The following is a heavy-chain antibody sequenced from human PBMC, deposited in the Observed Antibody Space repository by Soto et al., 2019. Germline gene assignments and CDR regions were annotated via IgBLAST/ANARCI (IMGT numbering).Heavy chain of an antibody. J-gene: IGHJ6*02. V-gene: IGHV1-8*01. CDR1: GYTFTTYD. CDR2: MDPNSGST. D-gene: IGHD3-3*01. CDR3: ARERKFDFWRKGLDV. Sequence: ASVKFSCNASGYTFTTYDINWVRQAPGQGLEWLGWMDPNSGSTGYAQNFQGRITMTRNISRNTAHMELSSLQSEDTAVYYCARERKFDFWRKGLDVWGQGTTVTVSS.